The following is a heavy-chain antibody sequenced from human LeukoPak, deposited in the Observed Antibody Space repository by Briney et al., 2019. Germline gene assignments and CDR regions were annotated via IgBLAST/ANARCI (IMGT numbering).Heavy chain of an antibody. CDR3: ARGIESYGDYGY. J-gene: IGHJ4*02. CDR1: GGSISGSY. CDR2: MYNSGST. V-gene: IGHV4-59*01. Sequence: PSKTLSLTCTVSGGSISGSYWSWIRQPPGKGLEWIAYMYNSGSTNCNPSLKRRVTISIDTSKNQFSLKLSSLTAADTAIYYCARGIESYGDYGYWGQGILVTVSS. D-gene: IGHD4-17*01.